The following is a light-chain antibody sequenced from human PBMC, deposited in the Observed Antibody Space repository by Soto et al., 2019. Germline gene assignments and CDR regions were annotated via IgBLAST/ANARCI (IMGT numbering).Light chain of an antibody. V-gene: IGLV2-14*01. CDR1: SSDVGGYNY. CDR2: EVS. J-gene: IGLJ1*01. CDR3: SSYTSSSTRV. Sequence: QSALAQPASVSGSPGQSITISCTGTSSDVGGYNYVSWHQQHPGKAPKLMIYEVSNRPSGVSNRFSGSKSGNTASLTISGLQAEDEADYYCSSYTSSSTRVFGTGTNVTVL.